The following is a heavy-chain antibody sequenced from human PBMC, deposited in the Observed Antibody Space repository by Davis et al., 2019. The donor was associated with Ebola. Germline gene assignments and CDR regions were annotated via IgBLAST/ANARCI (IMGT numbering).Heavy chain of an antibody. Sequence: SETLSLTCTVSGGSISSYYWSWIRQPPGKGLEWIGYIYYSGSTNYNPSLKSRVTISVDTSKNQFSLKLSSVTAADTAVYYCARARGLKQWHGDYWGQGTLVTVSS. J-gene: IGHJ4*02. CDR1: GGSISSYY. CDR3: ARARGLKQWHGDY. V-gene: IGHV4-59*12. CDR2: IYYSGST. D-gene: IGHD6-19*01.